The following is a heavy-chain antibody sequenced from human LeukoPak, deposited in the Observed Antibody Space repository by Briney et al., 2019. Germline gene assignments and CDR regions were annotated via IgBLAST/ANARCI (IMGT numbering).Heavy chain of an antibody. Sequence: GGSLRLSCAASGFIFSDYGMHWVRQAPGKGLEWVAVIWNDGSNTYYGDSVKGLFTISRDNSKNTVYLQMNSLRAEDTAVYYCARDNAGLVKHLDAFDLWGQGTMVTVAS. D-gene: IGHD1-26*01. CDR2: IWNDGSNT. CDR1: GFIFSDYG. CDR3: ARDNAGLVKHLDAFDL. J-gene: IGHJ3*01. V-gene: IGHV3-33*01.